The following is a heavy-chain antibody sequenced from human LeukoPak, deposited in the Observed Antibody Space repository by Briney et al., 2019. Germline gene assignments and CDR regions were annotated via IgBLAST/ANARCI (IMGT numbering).Heavy chain of an antibody. CDR3: ARCAKYYDILTGYPTFDY. CDR2: ISAYNGNT. V-gene: IGHV1-18*01. Sequence: GASVKVSCTASGYTFTSYGISWVRQAPGQGLEWMGWISAYNGNTNYAQKLQGRVTMTTDTSTSTAYMELRSLRSDDTAVYYCARCAKYYDILTGYPTFDYWGQGTLVTVSS. J-gene: IGHJ4*02. D-gene: IGHD3-9*01. CDR1: GYTFTSYG.